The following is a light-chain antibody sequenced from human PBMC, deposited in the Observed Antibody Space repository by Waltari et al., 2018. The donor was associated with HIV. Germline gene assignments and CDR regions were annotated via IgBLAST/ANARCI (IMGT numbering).Light chain of an antibody. CDR1: ESIRRW. CDR3: QQYNRYSH. J-gene: IGKJ4*01. V-gene: IGKV1-5*03. Sequence: ETQMTQSPSTLSAFVGDRVTITCRASESIRRWLAWYQQKPGKAPKLLISQASNLESGVPSRFSGSGAETEFTLTISSLQPDDSATYYCQQYNRYSHFGGGTKVEIK. CDR2: QAS.